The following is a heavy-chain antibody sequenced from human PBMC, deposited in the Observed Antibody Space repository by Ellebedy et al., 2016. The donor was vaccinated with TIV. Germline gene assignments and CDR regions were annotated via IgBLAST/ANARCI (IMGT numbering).Heavy chain of an antibody. CDR1: GFTFSTYT. Sequence: PGGSLRLSCAASGFTFSTYTMNWVRHAPGKGLEWVSSINGPSSYIFYADSVRGRFTISRDNAKNSLYLLISSLRAEDTAVYYCAREDIATSYNFWAGFSLAYWGQGALVTVSS. CDR2: INGPSSYI. CDR3: AREDIATSYNFWAGFSLAY. J-gene: IGHJ4*02. D-gene: IGHD3/OR15-3a*01. V-gene: IGHV3-21*01.